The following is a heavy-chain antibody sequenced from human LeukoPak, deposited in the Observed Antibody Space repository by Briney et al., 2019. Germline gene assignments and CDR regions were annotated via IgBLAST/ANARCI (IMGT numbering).Heavy chain of an antibody. V-gene: IGHV3-23*01. CDR1: GFTFNNFA. CDR2: IGHRGDTI. D-gene: IGHD3-22*01. Sequence: GGSLRLSCLASGFTFNNFAMNWVRQAPGKGLEWVSSIGHRGDTIYFADSVKGRFTISRDNAKNTVYLQMNSLRAEDTAVYFCTRDKKYYYDSNGMDVWGQGTTVTVTS. CDR3: TRDKKYYYDSNGMDV. J-gene: IGHJ6*02.